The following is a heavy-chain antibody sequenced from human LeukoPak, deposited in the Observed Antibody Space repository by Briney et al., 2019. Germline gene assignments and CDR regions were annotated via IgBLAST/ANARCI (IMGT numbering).Heavy chain of an antibody. CDR3: ARGHYGLDV. CDR1: GFTVTSNY. Sequence: GGSLRLSCAASGFTVTSNYMNWVRQAPGKGLEWVAHINQDESEKSYVDSAKGRFTISRDNGKNSLYLQMSSLRVEDTGVYHCARGHYGLDVWGQGTTVTVSS. CDR2: INQDESEK. J-gene: IGHJ6*02. V-gene: IGHV3-7*03.